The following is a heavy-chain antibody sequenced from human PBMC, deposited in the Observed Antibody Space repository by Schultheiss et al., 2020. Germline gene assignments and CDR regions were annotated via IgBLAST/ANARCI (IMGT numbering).Heavy chain of an antibody. Sequence: GESLKISCAASGFTFSNYGMHWVRQAPGKGLEWVAVIWYDGNNKYYADSVKGRFTISRDNSKNTLFLQMNSLRAEDTAVYYCARDSTYRQYSGYDLPYYYYGMDVWGQGTTVTVSS. CDR3: ARDSTYRQYSGYDLPYYYYGMDV. CDR2: IWYDGNNK. D-gene: IGHD5-12*01. CDR1: GFTFSNYG. J-gene: IGHJ6*02. V-gene: IGHV3-33*01.